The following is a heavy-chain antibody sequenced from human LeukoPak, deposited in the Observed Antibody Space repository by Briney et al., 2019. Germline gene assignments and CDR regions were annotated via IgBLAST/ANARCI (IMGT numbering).Heavy chain of an antibody. J-gene: IGHJ4*02. CDR2: IYYSGST. CDR3: ARSASSGSTRGEFDY. D-gene: IGHD6-19*01. V-gene: IGHV4-59*01. Sequence: SETLSLTCTVSGGSISSYYWSWIRQPPGKGLEWIGYIYYSGSTNYKPSLKSRVTISVDTSKNQFSLKLSSVTAADTAVYYCARSASSGSTRGEFDYWGQGTLVTVSS. CDR1: GGSISSYY.